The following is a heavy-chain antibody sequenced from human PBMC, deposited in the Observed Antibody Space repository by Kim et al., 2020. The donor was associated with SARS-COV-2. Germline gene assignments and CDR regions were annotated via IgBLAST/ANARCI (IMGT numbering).Heavy chain of an antibody. CDR3: ARDGGGEQWLVQALYYYYYGMDV. Sequence: GGSLRLSCAASGFTFSSYAMHWVRQAPGKGLEWVAVISYDGSNKYYADSVKGRFTISRDNSKNTLYLQMNSLRAEDTAVYYCARDGGGEQWLVQALYYYYYGMDVWGQGTTVTVSS. CDR2: ISYDGSNK. D-gene: IGHD6-19*01. V-gene: IGHV3-30*04. CDR1: GFTFSSYA. J-gene: IGHJ6*02.